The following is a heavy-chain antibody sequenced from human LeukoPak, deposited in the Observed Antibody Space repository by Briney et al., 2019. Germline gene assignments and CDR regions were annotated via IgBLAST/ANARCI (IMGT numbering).Heavy chain of an antibody. Sequence: ASVKVSCKASGYTFTGYYMHWVRQAPGQGLEWMGWISAYNGNTNYAQKLQGRVTMTTDTSTSTAYMELRSLRSDDTAVYYCARGTTVVTPADYWGQGTLVTVSS. V-gene: IGHV1-18*04. CDR1: GYTFTGYY. D-gene: IGHD4-23*01. CDR2: ISAYNGNT. CDR3: ARGTTVVTPADY. J-gene: IGHJ4*02.